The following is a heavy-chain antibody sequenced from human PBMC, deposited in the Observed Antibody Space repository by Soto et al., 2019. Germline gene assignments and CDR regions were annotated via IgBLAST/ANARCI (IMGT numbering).Heavy chain of an antibody. Sequence: QVQLVEXGGGVVQXXXSLRLSCAASGFTFSSYGMHWVRQAPGKGLXWVAVIWYDGSNKYYADSVKGRFTISXXXXXXXXXXXXXXXXXXDTAVYYCARDGLALERRCWFDPWGQGTLVTVSS. D-gene: IGHD1-1*01. CDR2: IWYDGSNK. CDR3: ARDGLALERRCWFDP. CDR1: GFTFSSYG. V-gene: IGHV3-33*01. J-gene: IGHJ5*02.